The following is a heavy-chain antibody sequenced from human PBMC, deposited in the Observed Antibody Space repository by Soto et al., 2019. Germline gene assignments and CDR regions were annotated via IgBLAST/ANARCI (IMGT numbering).Heavy chain of an antibody. D-gene: IGHD2-2*01. CDR1: GGSISSYY. J-gene: IGHJ4*02. CDR3: ARLGYCSSTSCDGLPDY. V-gene: IGHV4-59*08. Sequence: SETLSLTCTVSGGSISSYYWSWIRQPPGKGLEWIGYIYYSGSTNYNPSLKSRVTISVDTSKNQFSLKLSSVTAADTAVYYCARLGYCSSTSCDGLPDYWGQGTLVTVSS. CDR2: IYYSGST.